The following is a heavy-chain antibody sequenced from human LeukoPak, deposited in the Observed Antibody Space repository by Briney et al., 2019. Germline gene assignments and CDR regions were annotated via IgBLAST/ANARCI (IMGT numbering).Heavy chain of an antibody. CDR2: ISSSSSYI. CDR1: GFTFSSYS. D-gene: IGHD6-13*01. V-gene: IGHV3-21*01. CDR3: ARDPIAAAGTSYFDY. Sequence: GGSLRLSCAASGFTFSSYSMNWVRQAPGKGLEWVSSISSSSSYIYYADSVKGRFTISRGNAKNSLYLQMNSLRAEDTAVYYCARDPIAAAGTSYFDYWGQGTLVTVSS. J-gene: IGHJ4*02.